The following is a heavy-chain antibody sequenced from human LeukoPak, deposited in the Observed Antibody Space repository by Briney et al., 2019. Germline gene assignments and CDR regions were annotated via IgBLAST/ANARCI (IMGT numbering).Heavy chain of an antibody. D-gene: IGHD2-2*01. CDR2: IDSSGGYM. CDR1: GFTFNTYS. CDR3: ARDLRSSRHFDY. V-gene: IGHV3-21*01. Sequence: PGGSLRLSCEASGFTFNTYSMNWARQAPGKGLEWVSSIDSSGGYMFYADSVKGRFTISRDNAKNSLYLQMNSLRAEDTAVYYCARDLRSSRHFDYWGQGTLVTVSS. J-gene: IGHJ4*02.